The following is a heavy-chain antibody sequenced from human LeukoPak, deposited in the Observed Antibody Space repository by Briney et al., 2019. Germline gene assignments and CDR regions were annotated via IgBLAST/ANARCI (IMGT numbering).Heavy chain of an antibody. CDR2: ISGSGGST. V-gene: IGHV3-23*01. Sequence: GGSLRLSCAASGFTFSSYAMSWVRQAPGKGLEWVSAISGSGGSTYYADSVKGRFTISRDNSKSTLYLQMNSLRAEDTAVYYCAKPRRGWYMYYGMDVWGQGTTVTVSS. D-gene: IGHD6-19*01. CDR1: GFTFSSYA. J-gene: IGHJ6*02. CDR3: AKPRRGWYMYYGMDV.